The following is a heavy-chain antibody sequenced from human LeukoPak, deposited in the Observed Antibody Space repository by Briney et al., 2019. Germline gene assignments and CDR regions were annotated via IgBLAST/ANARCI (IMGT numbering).Heavy chain of an antibody. CDR3: ARDQGKMSIFGVVINENWFDP. D-gene: IGHD3-3*01. Sequence: GSLRLSSAASGFTFRSYWMSWVRPAPGKGLEWVATLKQDGSEKYYVDSVKGRFTISRDNAKNSLYLQMNSLRAEDTAVYYCARDQGKMSIFGVVINENWFDPWGQGTLVTVSS. J-gene: IGHJ5*02. CDR1: GFTFRSYW. CDR2: LKQDGSEK. V-gene: IGHV3-7*01.